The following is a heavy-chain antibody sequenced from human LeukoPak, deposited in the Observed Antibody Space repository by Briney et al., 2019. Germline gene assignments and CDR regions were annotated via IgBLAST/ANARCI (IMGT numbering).Heavy chain of an antibody. CDR3: AKVFGVEYFYYMDV. CDR2: IGASSATI. D-gene: IGHD3-3*01. J-gene: IGHJ6*03. CDR1: GFSFSSYS. V-gene: IGHV3-48*04. Sequence: PGGSLRLSCAASGFSFSSYSMNWVRQAPGKGLEWISYIGASSATIYYADSVQGRFTISRDNAKNSLYLQIDNLRAEDTAVYYCAKVFGVEYFYYMDVWGNGATVIVSS.